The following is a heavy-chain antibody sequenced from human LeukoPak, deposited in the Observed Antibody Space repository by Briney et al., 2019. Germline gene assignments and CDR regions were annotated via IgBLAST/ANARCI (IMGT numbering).Heavy chain of an antibody. Sequence: SGGSLRLSCAASGFTISSNYMSWVRQAPGKGLEWVSVIYSGGSTYHADSVKGRFTISRDNSKNTLYLQMNSLRAEDTAVYYCARLADFWSGYSFFDYWGQGTLVTVSS. D-gene: IGHD3-3*01. V-gene: IGHV3-53*01. CDR2: IYSGGST. CDR3: ARLADFWSGYSFFDY. CDR1: GFTISSNY. J-gene: IGHJ4*02.